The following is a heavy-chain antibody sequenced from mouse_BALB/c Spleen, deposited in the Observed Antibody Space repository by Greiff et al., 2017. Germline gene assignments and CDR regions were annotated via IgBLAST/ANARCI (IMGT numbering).Heavy chain of an antibody. CDR1: GFTFSSFG. V-gene: IGHV5-17*02. D-gene: IGHD2-10*01. CDR3: ARSGAYYGNFYTMDY. CDR2: ISSGSSTI. Sequence: EVKVVESGGGLVQPGGSRKLSCAASGFTFSSFGMHWVRQAPENGLEWVAYISSGSSTIYYADTVKGRFTISRDNPKNTLFLQMTSLRSEDTAMYYCARSGAYYGNFYTMDYWGQGTSVTVSS. J-gene: IGHJ4*01.